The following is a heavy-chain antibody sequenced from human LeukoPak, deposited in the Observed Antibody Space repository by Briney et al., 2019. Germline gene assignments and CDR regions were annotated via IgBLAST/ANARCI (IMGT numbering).Heavy chain of an antibody. D-gene: IGHD2-21*01. Sequence: SETLPLTCTVSGGSISSSSYYWGWIRQPPGKGLEWIGSIYYSGSTYYNPSLKSRVTISVDTSKNQFSLKLSSVTAADTAVYYCASPYSYGMGVWGQGTTVTVSS. J-gene: IGHJ6*02. CDR3: ASPYSYGMGV. V-gene: IGHV4-39*01. CDR2: IYYSGST. CDR1: GGSISSSSYY.